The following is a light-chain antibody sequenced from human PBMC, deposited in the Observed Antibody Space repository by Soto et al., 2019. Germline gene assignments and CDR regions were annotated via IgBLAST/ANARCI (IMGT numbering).Light chain of an antibody. CDR1: QSVSSY. CDR3: QQRSNWPLT. Sequence: DIVLTQSPATLSLSPGERATLSCRASQSVSSYLAWYPQKPGQAPRLLIYDASNRATGIPARFSGSGSGTDFALTLSSLEPEDFAVYYSQQRSNWPLTFGGKTKVEIK. V-gene: IGKV3-11*01. J-gene: IGKJ4*02. CDR2: DAS.